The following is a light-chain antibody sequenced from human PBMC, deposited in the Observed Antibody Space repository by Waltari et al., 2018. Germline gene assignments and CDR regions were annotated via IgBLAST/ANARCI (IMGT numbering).Light chain of an antibody. V-gene: IGKV2-28*01. Sequence: DIMMTQSPLSLPVTPGEPASISCRSSQSLLDSNGYNYLDWYLQKPGQSPQLLIYLGSNRASGVPDRFSGSGSGTDFTPKISRVEAEDVGVYFCMQVLQTPLTFGQGTKVEIK. CDR3: MQVLQTPLT. CDR2: LGS. CDR1: QSLLDSNGYNY. J-gene: IGKJ1*01.